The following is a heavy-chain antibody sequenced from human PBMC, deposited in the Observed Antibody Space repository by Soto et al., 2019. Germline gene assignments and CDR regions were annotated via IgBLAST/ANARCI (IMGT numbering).Heavy chain of an antibody. CDR2: IYYSGST. CDR3: ARGASRITIFGVVTPPNYYYGMDV. D-gene: IGHD3-3*01. CDR1: GGSISSYY. Sequence: TSETLSLTCTVSGGSISSYYWSWIRQPPGKGLEWIGYIYYSGSTNYNPSLKSRVTISVDTSKNQFSLKLSSVTAADTAVYYCARGASRITIFGVVTPPNYYYGMDVWGQGTTVTVSS. J-gene: IGHJ6*02. V-gene: IGHV4-59*01.